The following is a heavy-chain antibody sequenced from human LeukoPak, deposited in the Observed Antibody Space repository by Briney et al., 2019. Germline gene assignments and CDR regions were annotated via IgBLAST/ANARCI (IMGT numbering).Heavy chain of an antibody. D-gene: IGHD6-19*01. CDR3: ARIGIAVAGRSYFDY. V-gene: IGHV1-3*01. CDR1: GYTFTIYA. Sequence: GASVKVSCKASGYTFTIYAMHWVRQAPGQRLEWMGWINAGNGNTKYSQKFQGRVTITRDTSASTAYMELSSLRSEDTAVYYCARIGIAVAGRSYFDYWGQGTLVTVSS. J-gene: IGHJ4*02. CDR2: INAGNGNT.